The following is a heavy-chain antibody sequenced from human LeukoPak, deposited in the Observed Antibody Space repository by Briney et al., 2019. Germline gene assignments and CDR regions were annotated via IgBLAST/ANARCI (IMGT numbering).Heavy chain of an antibody. D-gene: IGHD2-15*01. CDR2: IKQDGSEK. CDR1: GFTFSSYW. V-gene: IGHV3-7*01. CDR3: ARIQVVAATSGFDY. J-gene: IGHJ4*02. Sequence: GGSLRLSCAAPGFTFSSYWMSWVRQAPGKGLEWVANIKQDGSEKYYVDSVKGRFTISRDNAKNSLYLQMNSLRAEDTAVYYCARIQVVAATSGFDYWGQGTLVTVSS.